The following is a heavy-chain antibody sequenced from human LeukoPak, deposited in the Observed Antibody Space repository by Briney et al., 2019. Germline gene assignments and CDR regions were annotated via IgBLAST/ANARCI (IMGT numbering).Heavy chain of an antibody. D-gene: IGHD3-3*01. J-gene: IGHJ4*02. CDR3: ARDQYDTWSRRGNFDS. CDR1: GFTFGKYW. CDR2: IKLDGSEK. Sequence: GGSLRLSCVASGFTFGKYWMSWVRQAPGKGLEWVANIKLDGSEKNYVDSVKGRFTISRDNTKNSLYLQMNSLRVEDTAVFYCARDQYDTWSRRGNFDSWGQGTPVIVSS. V-gene: IGHV3-7*03.